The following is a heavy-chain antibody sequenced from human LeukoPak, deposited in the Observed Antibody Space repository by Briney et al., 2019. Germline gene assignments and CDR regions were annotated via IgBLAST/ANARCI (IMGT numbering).Heavy chain of an antibody. CDR1: GYTFTSYD. D-gene: IGHD4-23*01. CDR3: ARVKASRTYGGNTPRRNDAFDI. V-gene: IGHV1-8*01. CDR2: MNPNSGNT. J-gene: IGHJ3*02. Sequence: ASVKVSFKASGYTFTSYDINWVRQATGQGLEWMGWMNPNSGNTGYAQKFRGRVTMTRNTSISTAYMELSSLRSEDTAVYYCARVKASRTYGGNTPRRNDAFDIWGQGTMVTVSS.